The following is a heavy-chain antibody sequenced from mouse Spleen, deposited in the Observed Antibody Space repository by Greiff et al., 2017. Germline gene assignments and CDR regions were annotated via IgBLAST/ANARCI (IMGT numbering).Heavy chain of an antibody. D-gene: IGHD1-1*01. Sequence: QVQLQQPGAELVMPGASVKMSCKASGYTFTSYWITWVKQRPGQGLEWIGDIYPGSGSTNYNEKFKSKATLTVDTSSSTAYMQLSSLTSEDSAVYYCARGGYYGSSHWYFDVWGAGTTVTVSS. J-gene: IGHJ1*01. V-gene: IGHV1-55*01. CDR3: ARGGYYGSSHWYFDV. CDR2: IYPGSGST. CDR1: GYTFTSYW.